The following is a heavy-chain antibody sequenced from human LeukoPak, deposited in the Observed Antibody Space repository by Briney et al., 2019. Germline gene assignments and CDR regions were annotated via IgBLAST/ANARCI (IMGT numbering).Heavy chain of an antibody. Sequence: GESLKISCKGSGYSFTTYWIGWVRQMPGKGLEWMGIIYPGDSDTRYSPSFQGQVTISADKSISTAYLQWSSLKASDTAMYYCARCGVVAATGFDWFDPWGQGTLVTVSS. J-gene: IGHJ5*02. V-gene: IGHV5-51*01. CDR1: GYSFTTYW. D-gene: IGHD2-15*01. CDR3: ARCGVVAATGFDWFDP. CDR2: IYPGDSDT.